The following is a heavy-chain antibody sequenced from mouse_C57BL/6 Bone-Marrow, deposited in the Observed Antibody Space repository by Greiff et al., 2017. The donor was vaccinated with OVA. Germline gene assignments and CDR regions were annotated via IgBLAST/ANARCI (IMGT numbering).Heavy chain of an antibody. CDR2: ISDGGSYT. CDR1: GFTFSSYA. D-gene: IGHD1-1*01. Sequence: EVQLVESGGGLVKPGGSLKLSCAASGFTFSSYAMSWVRQTPEKRLEWVATISDGGSYTYYPANVKGRFTISRDNAKNNLYLQMSHLKSEDTAMYYCARDDGSSLAYWGQGTLVTVSA. J-gene: IGHJ3*01. CDR3: ARDDGSSLAY. V-gene: IGHV5-4*01.